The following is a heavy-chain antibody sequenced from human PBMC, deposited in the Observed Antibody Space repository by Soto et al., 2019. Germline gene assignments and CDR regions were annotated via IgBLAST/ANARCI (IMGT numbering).Heavy chain of an antibody. J-gene: IGHJ4*02. CDR3: AGGPISLGDD. V-gene: IGHV1-69*02. CDR2: IIPILGIT. CDR1: GGSFSSFH. Sequence: QVQLVQSGAEVKKPGSSVKVSCKASGGSFSSFHITWVRQAPGQGLEWMGRIIPILGITNYAQKYQGRVTICAEKSTNTAYMRPYSLRSEETAMYYGAGGPISLGDDWGPGTLITVSS. D-gene: IGHD3-3*01.